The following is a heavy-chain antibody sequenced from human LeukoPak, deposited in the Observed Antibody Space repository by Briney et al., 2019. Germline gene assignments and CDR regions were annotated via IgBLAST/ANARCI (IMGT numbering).Heavy chain of an antibody. CDR3: TNGDCGTTSCHIDY. CDR2: ISCNSGSI. D-gene: IGHD2-2*02. Sequence: GGSLRLSCAASGFTFNDYAMHWVRQGSGMGLEWVSGISCNSGSIVYADSVKGRFTISRDNAKNSLYLQMNSLRTEDTALYYCTNGDCGTTSCHIDYWGQGTLVTV. V-gene: IGHV3-9*01. J-gene: IGHJ4*02. CDR1: GFTFNDYA.